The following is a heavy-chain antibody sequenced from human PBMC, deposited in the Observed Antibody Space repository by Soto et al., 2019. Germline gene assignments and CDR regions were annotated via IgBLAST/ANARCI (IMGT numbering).Heavy chain of an antibody. CDR2: IKEDGGEK. J-gene: IGHJ4*02. D-gene: IGHD5-18*01. CDR3: ASGRYRYGPLDY. Sequence: EVQLVESGGGLVQPGGSLRLSCAVSGFTFSNYCLSWVRQAPGKGLEWVASIKEDGGEKYYVDSVKGRFTISRDNAKKSLYLQMNSLRAEDTAVYYCASGRYRYGPLDYWGQGTLVTVSS. CDR1: GFTFSNYC. V-gene: IGHV3-7*01.